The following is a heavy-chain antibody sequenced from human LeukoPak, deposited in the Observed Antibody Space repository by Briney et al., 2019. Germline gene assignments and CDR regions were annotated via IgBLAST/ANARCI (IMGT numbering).Heavy chain of an antibody. J-gene: IGHJ4*02. CDR1: GYTFTSYG. CDR3: AKTYYYDSSGYSHYLAYDY. Sequence: ASVKVSCKASGYTFTSYGISWVRQAPGTGLEWVSTISGSGAFTKYADSVTGRFTISRDNSKNTLYLQLNSLRAEDTATYYCAKTYYYDSSGYSHYLAYDYWGQGTLVTVSS. V-gene: IGHV3-23*01. D-gene: IGHD3-22*01. CDR2: ISGSGAFT.